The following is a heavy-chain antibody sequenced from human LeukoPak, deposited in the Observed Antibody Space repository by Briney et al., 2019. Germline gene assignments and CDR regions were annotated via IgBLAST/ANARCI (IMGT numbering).Heavy chain of an antibody. Sequence: SETLSLTCTVSGGSLSGSSYHWGWIRQSPGKGLEWIGSINYSGTTYYNPSLKSRVTTSVDTSKNQFSLKVSSVTAADTAVYYCATTYSYTSGGYDYWGQGTLVTVSS. V-gene: IGHV4-39*01. J-gene: IGHJ4*02. CDR3: ATTYSYTSGGYDY. CDR2: INYSGTT. D-gene: IGHD5-18*01. CDR1: GGSLSGSSYH.